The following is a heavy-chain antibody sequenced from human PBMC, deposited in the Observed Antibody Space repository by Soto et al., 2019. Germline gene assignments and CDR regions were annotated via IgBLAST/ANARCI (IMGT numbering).Heavy chain of an antibody. CDR2: IIPIFGTA. Sequence: QVQLVQSGAEVKKPGSSVKVSCKASGGTFSSYAISWVRQAPGQGLEWMGGIIPIFGTANYAQKFQGRVTMTADESTSTAYMELSSLRSEDTAVYYCARYSDIVVVVAATDYYYYGMDVWGQGTTVTVSS. J-gene: IGHJ6*02. CDR3: ARYSDIVVVVAATDYYYYGMDV. CDR1: GGTFSSYA. V-gene: IGHV1-69*01. D-gene: IGHD2-15*01.